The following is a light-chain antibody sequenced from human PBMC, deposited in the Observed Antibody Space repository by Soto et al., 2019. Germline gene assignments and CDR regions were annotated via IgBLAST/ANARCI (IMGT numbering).Light chain of an antibody. CDR3: QQRADWPIT. CDR2: DAS. Sequence: DIQMTQSPSSVSASVGDRVTITCRASQGISSWLAWYQQKPGKAPKLLIYDASSLESGVPSRFSGSGSGTDFTLTISSLEPDDFAVYYCQQRADWPITFGQGRLLEIK. CDR1: QGISSW. V-gene: IGKV1-12*01. J-gene: IGKJ5*01.